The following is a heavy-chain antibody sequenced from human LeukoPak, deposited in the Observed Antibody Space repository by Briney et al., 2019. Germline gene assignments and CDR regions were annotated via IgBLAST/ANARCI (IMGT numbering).Heavy chain of an antibody. CDR3: AREVSVTNFDY. D-gene: IGHD4-17*01. CDR2: ISSSGSTI. Sequence: PGGSLRLSCAASGFTFSSYSMNWVRQAPGKGLEWVSYISSSGSTIYYADSVKGRFTISRDNAKNSLYLQMNSLRAEDTAVYYCAREVSVTNFDYWGQGTLVTVSS. V-gene: IGHV3-48*04. J-gene: IGHJ4*02. CDR1: GFTFSSYS.